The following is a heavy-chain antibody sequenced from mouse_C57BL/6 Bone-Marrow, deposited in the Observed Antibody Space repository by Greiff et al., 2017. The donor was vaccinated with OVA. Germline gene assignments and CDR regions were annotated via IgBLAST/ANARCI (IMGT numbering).Heavy chain of an antibody. CDR2: IYPGNSDT. Sequence: VQLQQSGTVLARPGASVKMSCKTSGYTFTSYWMHWVKQRPGQGLEWIGAIYPGNSDTSYNQKFKGKATLTVDTSSSTAYMQLSSLTSEDSAVYYCARDGGSSPFDYWGQGTTLTVSS. J-gene: IGHJ2*01. D-gene: IGHD1-1*02. CDR3: ARDGGSSPFDY. CDR1: GYTFTSYW. V-gene: IGHV1-5*01.